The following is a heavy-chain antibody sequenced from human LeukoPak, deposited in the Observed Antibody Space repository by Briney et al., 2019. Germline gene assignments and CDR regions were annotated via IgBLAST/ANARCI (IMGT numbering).Heavy chain of an antibody. CDR3: ARQSATAAPLNY. D-gene: IGHD5-24*01. CDR1: GYSFSSYW. J-gene: IGHJ4*02. V-gene: IGHV5-51*01. CDR2: IYPDDSDT. Sequence: GESLKISCKAPGYSFSSYWIGWVRQVPGKGLEWMGMIYPDDSDTSYSPSFQGQVTISADKSISTAYLQWTSLKASDTAIYYCARQSATAAPLNYWGQGTLVTVSS.